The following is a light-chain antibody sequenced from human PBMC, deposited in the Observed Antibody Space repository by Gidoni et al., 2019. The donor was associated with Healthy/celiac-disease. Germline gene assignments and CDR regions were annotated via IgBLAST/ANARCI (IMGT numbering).Light chain of an antibody. CDR1: QSISSS. CDR2: KAS. CDR3: QQYNSYLLT. J-gene: IGKJ4*01. Sequence: DIQMTQSPSTLSASVGDRVTITCRASQSISSSLDWYQQKPGKAPKLLIYKASSLESGVPSRFSGSGSGTEFTLTISSLQPDDFATYYCQQYNSYLLTFGGGTKVEIK. V-gene: IGKV1-5*03.